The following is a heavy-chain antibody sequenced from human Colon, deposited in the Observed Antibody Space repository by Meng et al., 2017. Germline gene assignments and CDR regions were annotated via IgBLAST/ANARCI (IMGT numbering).Heavy chain of an antibody. J-gene: IGHJ4*02. CDR1: GGSISSSSYY. D-gene: IGHD6-19*01. CDR2: IYYSGST. Sequence: QLQLQESVPGLVSPSETLSLTCTVSGGSISSSSYYWGWIRQPPGKGLKWIGSIYYSGSTYYNPSLKSRVTISVDASKNQFSLKLSSVTAADTAVYYCARPWMAVAGIHPWGYWGQGTLVTVSS. V-gene: IGHV4-39*01. CDR3: ARPWMAVAGIHPWGY.